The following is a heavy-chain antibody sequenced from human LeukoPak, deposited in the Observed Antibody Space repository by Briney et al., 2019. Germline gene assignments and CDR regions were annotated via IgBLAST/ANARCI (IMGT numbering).Heavy chain of an antibody. Sequence: GGSLRLSCAASGFTFSDYYMSWIRQAPGKGLEWVSYISSSGSTIYYADSVKGRFTISRDNAKNSLYLQMNSLRAEDTAVYYCASHPIHIAAAGSNSAFDIWGQGTMVTVSS. CDR2: ISSSGSTI. CDR3: ASHPIHIAAAGSNSAFDI. CDR1: GFTFSDYY. J-gene: IGHJ3*02. D-gene: IGHD6-13*01. V-gene: IGHV3-11*01.